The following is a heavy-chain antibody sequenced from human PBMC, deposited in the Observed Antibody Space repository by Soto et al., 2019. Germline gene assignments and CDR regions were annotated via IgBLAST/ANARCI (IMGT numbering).Heavy chain of an antibody. V-gene: IGHV1-18*01. Sequence: GASVKVSCKASGYTFSTSGITWVRQAPGQGLEWMGWISDHNGDTKYAQKLQGRVTMTTDTSTSTAYMELRSLRSDDTAVYYCARGTSDYDILTDTKEGYYFDYWGQGTLVTVSS. CDR2: ISDHNGDT. J-gene: IGHJ4*02. D-gene: IGHD3-9*01. CDR3: ARGTSDYDILTDTKEGYYFDY. CDR1: GYTFSTSG.